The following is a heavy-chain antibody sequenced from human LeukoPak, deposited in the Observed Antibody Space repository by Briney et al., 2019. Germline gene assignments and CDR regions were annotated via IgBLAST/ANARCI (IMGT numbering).Heavy chain of an antibody. Sequence: GGSLRLSCAASGFTFSTYGMHWVRQAPGKGLEWVAVIWYDGSNKHYAESVKGRFTISRDNSRNTLYLQMDSLRGEDTAVYYCARDLDYYASGSAYQYYGMDVWGQGTTVTVSS. CDR1: GFTFSTYG. D-gene: IGHD3-10*01. V-gene: IGHV3-33*01. CDR3: ARDLDYYASGSAYQYYGMDV. CDR2: IWYDGSNK. J-gene: IGHJ6*02.